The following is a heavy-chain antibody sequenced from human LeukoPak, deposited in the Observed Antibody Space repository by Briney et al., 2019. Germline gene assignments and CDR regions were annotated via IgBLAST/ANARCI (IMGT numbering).Heavy chain of an antibody. CDR1: RYTFTSYY. Sequence: ASVKVSCKASRYTFTSYYMHWVRQAPGQGLEWMGIINPSGGSTSYAQKFQGRVTMTRDTSTSTVYMELSSLRSEDTAVYYCASGGERYYYYYYMDVWGKGTTVTVSS. CDR2: INPSGGST. V-gene: IGHV1-46*01. D-gene: IGHD3-16*01. CDR3: ASGGERYYYYYYMDV. J-gene: IGHJ6*03.